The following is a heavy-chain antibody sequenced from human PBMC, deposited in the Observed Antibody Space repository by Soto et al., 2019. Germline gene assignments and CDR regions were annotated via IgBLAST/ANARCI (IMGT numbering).Heavy chain of an antibody. CDR2: IGSRGETYAT. D-gene: IGHD3-10*01. V-gene: IGHV3-73*01. CDR1: GFTFGASA. Sequence: GGSLRLSCAASGFTFGASALQWVRQASGKGLEWLGRIGSRGETYATTYAASVKGRFTISRDDSKKTAYLQMNNLRVEDTAVYYCAKGDGSGRLNENDYWGQGTLVTVSS. CDR3: AKGDGSGRLNENDY. J-gene: IGHJ4*02.